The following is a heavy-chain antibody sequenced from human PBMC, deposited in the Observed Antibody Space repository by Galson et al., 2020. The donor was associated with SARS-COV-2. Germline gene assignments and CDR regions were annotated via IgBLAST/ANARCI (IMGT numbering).Heavy chain of an antibody. CDR2: IYYSGST. CDR1: GGSISSSSYY. CDR3: ARFRGGFDI. J-gene: IGHJ3*02. D-gene: IGHD3-10*01. Sequence: ASETLSLTCTVSGGSISSSSYYWGWIRQPPGKGLEWIGSIYYSGSTYYNPSLKSRVTISVDTSKNQFSLKLSSVTAADTAVYYCARFRGGFDIWGQGTTVSVSS. V-gene: IGHV4-39*07.